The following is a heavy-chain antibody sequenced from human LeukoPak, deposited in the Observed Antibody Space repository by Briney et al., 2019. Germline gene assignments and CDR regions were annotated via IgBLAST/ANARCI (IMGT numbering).Heavy chain of an antibody. V-gene: IGHV3-7*01. J-gene: IGHJ4*02. CDR3: ASHRDSSSWYGVFDY. Sequence: GGSLRLSCAASGFTFSSYWMSWVRQAPGKGLEGVANIKQDGSEKYYVDSVKGRFTISRDNAKNSLYLQMNSLRAEDTAVYYCASHRDSSSWYGVFDYWGQGALVTVSS. CDR2: IKQDGSEK. CDR1: GFTFSSYW. D-gene: IGHD6-13*01.